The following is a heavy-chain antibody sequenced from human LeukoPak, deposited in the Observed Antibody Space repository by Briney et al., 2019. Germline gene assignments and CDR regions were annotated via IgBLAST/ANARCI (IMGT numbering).Heavy chain of an antibody. CDR2: ISSSGGST. J-gene: IGHJ4*02. D-gene: IGHD6-13*01. CDR1: GFTFSIYA. Sequence: PGGSLRLSCAASGFTFSIYAMSWVRQAPGKGLEWVSSISSSGGSTFYADSVKGRFTVSRDNSKNTLYLQMNSLRAEDTAVYYCAKFISSSWRGFDYWGQGTLVTVSS. V-gene: IGHV3-23*01. CDR3: AKFISSSWRGFDY.